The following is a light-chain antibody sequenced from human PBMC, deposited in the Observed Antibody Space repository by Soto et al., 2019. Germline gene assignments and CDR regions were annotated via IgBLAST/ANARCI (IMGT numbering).Light chain of an antibody. V-gene: IGLV7-43*01. CDR2: STT. J-gene: IGLJ3*02. CDR3: LLFYGGTQVV. CDR1: TGTVSSGYY. Sequence: CASSTGTVSSGYYPNWFQQKPGQAPRSLIYSTTNKHSWTPARFSGSVLGGKAALTLSGVQPEDEADYYCLLFYGGTQVVFGGGTKLTVL.